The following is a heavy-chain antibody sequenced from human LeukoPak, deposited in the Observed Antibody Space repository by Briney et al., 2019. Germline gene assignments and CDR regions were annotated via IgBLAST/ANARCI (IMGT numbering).Heavy chain of an antibody. CDR3: AKDSPLVGYTRDWSSNSFDH. Sequence: GGSLRLACPAYGLTFRYSAMSWVRQPPGKGLEWVSTVISDGITTYYGNSVKGRFTICRDNSKNTVYLQLNSLRADDTAVYYCAKDSPLVGYTRDWSSNSFDHWGQGTLVAVSS. CDR2: VISDGITT. J-gene: IGHJ4*02. V-gene: IGHV3-23*01. CDR1: GLTFRYSA. D-gene: IGHD2-2*02.